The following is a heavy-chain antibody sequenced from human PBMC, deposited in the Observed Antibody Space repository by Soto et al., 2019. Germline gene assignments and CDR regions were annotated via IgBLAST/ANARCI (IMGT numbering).Heavy chain of an antibody. CDR1: GYTFTSYG. D-gene: IGHD2-21*02. Sequence: QVQLVQSGAEVKKPGASVKVSCKASGYTFTSYGISWVRQAPGQGLEWMGWISAYNGNTNYAQKLQGRVTMTTDTSTSTAYMDLRSLRSDDTAVYYCARLHIVVVTAAPECDYWGQGTLVTVSS. J-gene: IGHJ4*02. CDR2: ISAYNGNT. CDR3: ARLHIVVVTAAPECDY. V-gene: IGHV1-18*01.